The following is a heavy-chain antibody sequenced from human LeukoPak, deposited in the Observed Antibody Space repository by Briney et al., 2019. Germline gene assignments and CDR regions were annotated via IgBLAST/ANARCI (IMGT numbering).Heavy chain of an antibody. D-gene: IGHD3-16*01. CDR2: IIPIFGTA. V-gene: IGHV1-69*06. CDR1: GGTFSSYA. Sequence: SVKVSCKASGGTFSSYAISWVRQAPGQGLEWMGGIIPIFGTANYAQKFQGRVTITADKSTSTAYMELSSLRSEDTAVYYCASPDERWGGGYAFDPWGQGTLVTVSS. J-gene: IGHJ5*02. CDR3: ASPDERWGGGYAFDP.